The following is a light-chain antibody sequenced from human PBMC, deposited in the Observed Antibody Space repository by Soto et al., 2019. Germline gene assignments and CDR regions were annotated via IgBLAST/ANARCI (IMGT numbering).Light chain of an antibody. J-gene: IGLJ3*02. V-gene: IGLV1-44*01. CDR3: AAWDDSLNGFGV. CDR2: SSN. CDR1: TSNIGSNT. Sequence: QSVLTQPPSASGTPGQRVTISCSGSTSNIGSNTVNWYQQLPGTAPTLLIYSSNQRPSGVPDRFSGSKSGTSASLAISGLQSDDEADYYCAAWDDSLNGFGVFGGGTKVTVL.